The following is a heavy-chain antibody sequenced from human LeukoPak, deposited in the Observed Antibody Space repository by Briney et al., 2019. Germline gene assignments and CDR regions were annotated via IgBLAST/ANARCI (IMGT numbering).Heavy chain of an antibody. J-gene: IGHJ4*02. CDR3: ARVEGVVVVPAATDFDY. D-gene: IGHD2-2*01. CDR2: IYHSGST. Sequence: SETLSLTCTVSGGSISSYYWSWIRQPPGKGLEWIGYIYHSGSTYYNPSLKSRVTISVDRSKNQFSLKLSSVTAADTAVYYCARVEGVVVVPAATDFDYWGQGTLVTVSS. CDR1: GGSISSYY. V-gene: IGHV4-59*12.